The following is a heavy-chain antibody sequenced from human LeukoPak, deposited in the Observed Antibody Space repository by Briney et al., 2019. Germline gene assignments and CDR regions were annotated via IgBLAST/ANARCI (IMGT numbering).Heavy chain of an antibody. Sequence: GGSLRLSCAASGFTLSYYSMNWVRQAPGKGLEWVSYISGSSSTISYADAVKGRFTISRDNAKNSLYLQMNSLRAEDSAVYFCARDPGDYYCTTNNCRDWYFELWGRGTLVTVSS. D-gene: IGHD2-21*02. CDR2: ISGSSSTI. CDR1: GFTLSYYS. CDR3: ARDPGDYYCTTNNCRDWYFEL. J-gene: IGHJ2*01. V-gene: IGHV3-48*04.